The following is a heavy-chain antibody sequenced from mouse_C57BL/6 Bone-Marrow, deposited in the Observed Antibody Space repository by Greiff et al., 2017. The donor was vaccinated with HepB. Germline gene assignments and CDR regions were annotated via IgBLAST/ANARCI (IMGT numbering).Heavy chain of an antibody. CDR3: ERLSYYSNYEDAMDY. CDR1: GFTFSSYG. Sequence: EVMLVESGGDLVKPGGSLKLSCAASGFTFSSYGMSWVRQTPDKRLEWVATISSGGSYTYYPDSVKGRFTISRDNAKNTLYLQMSSLKSEDTAMYYCERLSYYSNYEDAMDYWGQGTSVTVSS. J-gene: IGHJ4*01. D-gene: IGHD2-5*01. V-gene: IGHV5-6*02. CDR2: ISSGGSYT.